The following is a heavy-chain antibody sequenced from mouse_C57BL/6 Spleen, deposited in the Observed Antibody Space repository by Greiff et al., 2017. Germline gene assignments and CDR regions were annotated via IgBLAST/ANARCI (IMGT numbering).Heavy chain of an antibody. D-gene: IGHD1-1*01. Sequence: QVQLQQPGTELVKPGASVKLSCKASGYTFTSYWMHWVKQRPGQGLEWIGNINPSNGGTNYNEKFKSKATLTVYKSSSTAYMQLSSLASEDSAVXYGVRLFTTVPHWYFDVWGTGTTVTVSS. CDR1: GYTFTSYW. CDR2: INPSNGGT. CDR3: VRLFTTVPHWYFDV. J-gene: IGHJ1*03. V-gene: IGHV1-53*01.